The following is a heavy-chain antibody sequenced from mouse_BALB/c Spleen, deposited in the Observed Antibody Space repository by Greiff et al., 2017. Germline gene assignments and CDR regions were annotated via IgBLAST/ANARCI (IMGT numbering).Heavy chain of an antibody. CDR1: GYTFTDYA. Sequence: QVQLQQSGAELVRPGVSVKISCKGSGYTFTDYAMHWVKQSHAKSLEWIGVISTYYGDASYNQKFKGKATMTVDKSSSTAYMELARLTSEDSAIYYCARFYGYDGFYYFDYWGQGTTLTVSS. V-gene: IGHV1S137*01. CDR2: ISTYYGDA. J-gene: IGHJ2*01. CDR3: ARFYGYDGFYYFDY. D-gene: IGHD2-2*01.